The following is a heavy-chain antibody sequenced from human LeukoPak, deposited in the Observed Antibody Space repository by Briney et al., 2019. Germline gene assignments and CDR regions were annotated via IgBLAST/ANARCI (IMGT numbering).Heavy chain of an antibody. D-gene: IGHD3-10*01. V-gene: IGHV3-23*01. CDR1: GFTFNSYA. CDR2: ISGSGDTT. J-gene: IGHJ4*02. Sequence: GGSLRLSCAASGFTFNSYAMSWVRQAPGKGLEWVSGISGSGDTTYYADSVKGRFTISRDNSKNMLYLQIKSLGAEDTAIYYCAKLDGSGAGSSRPPIDYWGQGSLVTVSS. CDR3: AKLDGSGAGSSRPPIDY.